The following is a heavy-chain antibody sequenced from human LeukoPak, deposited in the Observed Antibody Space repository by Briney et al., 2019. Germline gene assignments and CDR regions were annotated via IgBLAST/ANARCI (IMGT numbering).Heavy chain of an antibody. J-gene: IGHJ4*02. V-gene: IGHV3-21*04. CDR2: ISSSSSYI. D-gene: IGHD5-24*01. CDR3: ARVVPSRENWYYFDY. Sequence: PGGSLRLSCAASGFTFSSYSMNWVRQAPGKGLEWVSSISSSSSYIYYADSVKGRFTISRDNAKNSLYLQMNSLRAEDTALYYCARVVPSRENWYYFDYWGQGTLVTVSS. CDR1: GFTFSSYS.